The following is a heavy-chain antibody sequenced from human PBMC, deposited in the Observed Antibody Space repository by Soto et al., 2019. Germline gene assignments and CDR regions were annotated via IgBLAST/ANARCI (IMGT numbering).Heavy chain of an antibody. J-gene: IGHJ4*02. CDR1: GYTFTGYY. CDR3: ARGARYFDWLYPETQFDY. CDR2: INPNSGGT. Sequence: ASVKVSCKASGYTFTGYYMLWVRQAPGQGLEWMGWINPNSGGTNYAQKFQGWVTMTRDTSISTAYMELSRLRSDDTAVYYCARGARYFDWLYPETQFDYWGQGTLVTVSS. V-gene: IGHV1-2*04. D-gene: IGHD3-9*01.